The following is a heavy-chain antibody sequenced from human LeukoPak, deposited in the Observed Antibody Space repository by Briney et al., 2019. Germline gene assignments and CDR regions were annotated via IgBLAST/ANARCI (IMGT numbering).Heavy chain of an antibody. Sequence: GGSLRLSCAASGFTFSSYAMDWVRQAPGKGLEWVAVISYDGSNKYYADSVKGRFTISRDNSKNTLYLQMNSLRAEDTAVYYCARDFWDIVVVPAAPHYYFDYWGQGTLVTVSS. J-gene: IGHJ4*02. CDR1: GFTFSSYA. CDR3: ARDFWDIVVVPAAPHYYFDY. D-gene: IGHD2-2*01. V-gene: IGHV3-30-3*01. CDR2: ISYDGSNK.